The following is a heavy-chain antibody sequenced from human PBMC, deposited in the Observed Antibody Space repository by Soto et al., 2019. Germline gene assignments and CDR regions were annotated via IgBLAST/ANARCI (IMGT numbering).Heavy chain of an antibody. J-gene: IGHJ4*02. CDR3: TRGSYGAYDY. CDR1: GFRFSDYS. Sequence: GSLRLSCAASGFRFSDYSMNWVRQVPGKGLEWVSSISSNSGYTLYTDSVKGRSTISRDNAKSSLYLQMSSLRDEDTAVYYCTRGSYGAYDYWGQGTLVTVSS. D-gene: IGHD4-17*01. CDR2: ISSNSGYT. V-gene: IGHV3-21*06.